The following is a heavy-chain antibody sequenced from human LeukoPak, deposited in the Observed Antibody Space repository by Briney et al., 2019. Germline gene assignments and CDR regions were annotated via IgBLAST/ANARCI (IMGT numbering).Heavy chain of an antibody. Sequence: ASVKVSRKASGYTYTSYDINWVRQATGQGLEWMGWMNPNSGNTNYAQKLQGRVTMTTDTSTSTAYMELRSLRSDDTAVYYCARLRFLEWLLTQGYYYYYMDVWGKGTTVTVSS. V-gene: IGHV1-18*01. CDR3: ARLRFLEWLLTQGYYYYYMDV. CDR1: GYTYTSYD. J-gene: IGHJ6*03. CDR2: MNPNSGNT. D-gene: IGHD3-3*01.